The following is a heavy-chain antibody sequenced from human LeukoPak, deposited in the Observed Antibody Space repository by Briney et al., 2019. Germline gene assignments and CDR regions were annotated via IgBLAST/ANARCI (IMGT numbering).Heavy chain of an antibody. V-gene: IGHV3-20*04. D-gene: IGHD3-22*01. J-gene: IGHJ4*02. CDR2: INWNGGST. CDR3: ARRISYDSSGFDY. Sequence: GESLRLSCAASGFTFTTYCMSWVRQLPGKGLEWVSGINWNGGSTGYADSVKGRFTISRDSAKNSLYLQMNSLRAEDTALYYCARRISYDSSGFDYWGQGTLVTVSS. CDR1: GFTFTTYC.